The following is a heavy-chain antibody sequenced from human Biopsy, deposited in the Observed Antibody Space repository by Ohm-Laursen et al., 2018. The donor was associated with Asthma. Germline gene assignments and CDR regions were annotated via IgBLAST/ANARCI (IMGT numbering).Heavy chain of an antibody. CDR2: VNTGNGDT. Sequence: ASVKVSCTVSGYNFISFAIHWVRQAPGQRLEWMGWVNTGNGDTKYSQKFQGGVTITRDTSASTAYMELRSLRSEDTATYYCAGTYYDFLTGQVKDVFGVWGQGTMVTVSS. J-gene: IGHJ3*01. D-gene: IGHD3-9*01. CDR3: AGTYYDFLTGQVKDVFGV. V-gene: IGHV1-3*04. CDR1: GYNFISFA.